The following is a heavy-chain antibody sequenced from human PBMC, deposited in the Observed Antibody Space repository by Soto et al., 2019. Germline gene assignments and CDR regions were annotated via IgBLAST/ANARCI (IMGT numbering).Heavy chain of an antibody. Sequence: QVQLVQSGAEVKKPGSSVKVSCKASGGTFSSYAISWVRQAPGQGLEWMGGIIPIFGTANYAQKFQGRVTITADKSTSTAYMELSSLRSEDTAVYYCASRHSSSWRETPPYYYYYGMDVWGQGTTVTVSS. CDR3: ASRHSSSWRETPPYYYYYGMDV. CDR1: GGTFSSYA. CDR2: IIPIFGTA. V-gene: IGHV1-69*06. D-gene: IGHD6-13*01. J-gene: IGHJ6*02.